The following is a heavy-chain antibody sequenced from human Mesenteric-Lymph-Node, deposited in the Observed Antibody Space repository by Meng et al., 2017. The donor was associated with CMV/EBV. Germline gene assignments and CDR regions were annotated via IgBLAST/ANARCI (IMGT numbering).Heavy chain of an antibody. CDR1: GFTFSNYA. V-gene: IGHV3-23*03. D-gene: IGHD3-10*01. J-gene: IGHJ5*02. Sequence: LRLYCAASGFTFSNYAMTWVRQAPGKGLEWVSVIFTDSSRTYYADSVKGRFTISRDDSKNTLYLQMNSLRAEDTAVYYCAKGSKWVDPWGQGTLVTVSS. CDR3: AKGSKWVDP. CDR2: IFTDSSRT.